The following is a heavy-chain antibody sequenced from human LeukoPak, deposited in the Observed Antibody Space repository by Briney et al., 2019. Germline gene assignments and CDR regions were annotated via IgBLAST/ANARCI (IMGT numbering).Heavy chain of an antibody. D-gene: IGHD4-17*01. CDR3: ARGYRRRNTVTTSHFDY. J-gene: IGHJ4*02. V-gene: IGHV3-21*01. CDR2: ISSTSSYI. Sequence: GGSLRLSCAASGFTFSSYGMHWVRQAPGKGLEWVSSISSTSSYIYYADSVKGRFTISRDNAKNSLYLQMNSLRAEDTAVYYCARGYRRRNTVTTSHFDYWGQGTLVTVSS. CDR1: GFTFSSYG.